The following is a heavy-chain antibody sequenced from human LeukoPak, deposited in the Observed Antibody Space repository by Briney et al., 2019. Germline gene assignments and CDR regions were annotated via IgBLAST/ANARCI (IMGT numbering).Heavy chain of an antibody. CDR1: GGSISSSSYY. CDR2: IYYSGST. D-gene: IGHD6-13*01. V-gene: IGHV4-39*07. CDR3: AREGQQLVGVGIDY. J-gene: IGHJ4*02. Sequence: PSETLSLTCTVSGGSISSSSYYWGWIRQPPGKGLEGIGTIYYSGSTYYNPSLESRVTMSVDTSKNQFSLKLSSVTAADTAVYYCAREGQQLVGVGIDYWGQGTLVTVSS.